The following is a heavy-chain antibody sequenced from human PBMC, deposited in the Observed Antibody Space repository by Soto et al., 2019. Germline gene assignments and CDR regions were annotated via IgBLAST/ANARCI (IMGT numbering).Heavy chain of an antibody. CDR2: IDDSGTT. V-gene: IGHV4-59*01. Sequence: SETLSLTCIVSGASISSSSWGWGWIRQSPGKGLDWIGYIDDSGTTYYNPSLKTRLTMSIDTSKNQFSLNLRSVTAADTAVYYCARVNINVSTYYFDQWGQGTQVTVSS. J-gene: IGHJ4*02. CDR3: ARVNINVSTYYFDQ. D-gene: IGHD2-8*01. CDR1: GASISSSS.